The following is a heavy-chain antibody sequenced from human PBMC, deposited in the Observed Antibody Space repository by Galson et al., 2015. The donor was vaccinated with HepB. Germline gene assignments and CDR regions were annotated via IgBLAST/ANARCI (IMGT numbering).Heavy chain of an antibody. CDR3: ARDLRDSSAYYRGDFDY. Sequence: SLRLSCAASGFTFSRYGMHWVRQAPGKGLEWVAVMSYDGSNKYYGDSVKGRFTISRDNSKNTLYLQMNSLRAEDTAVYYCARDLRDSSAYYRGDFDYWGQGTLVTVSS. V-gene: IGHV3-30*03. J-gene: IGHJ4*02. CDR2: MSYDGSNK. D-gene: IGHD3-22*01. CDR1: GFTFSRYG.